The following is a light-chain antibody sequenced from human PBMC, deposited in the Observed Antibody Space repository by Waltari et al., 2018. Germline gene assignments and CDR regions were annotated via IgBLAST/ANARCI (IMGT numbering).Light chain of an antibody. CDR1: SSDVGGYKY. J-gene: IGLJ1*01. Sequence: QSALTQPASVSGSPGQSITISCTGTSSDVGGYKYVPWYQQHPGKAPKLMIYDVSNRPSGVASRFSGSKSGNTASLTISGLQAEDEADYYCSSYTTSNTLVFGTGTNVIVL. CDR3: SSYTTSNTLV. CDR2: DVS. V-gene: IGLV2-14*03.